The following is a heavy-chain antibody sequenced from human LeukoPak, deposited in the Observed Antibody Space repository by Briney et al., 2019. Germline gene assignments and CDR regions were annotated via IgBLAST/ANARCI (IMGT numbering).Heavy chain of an antibody. D-gene: IGHD5-12*01. CDR1: GGTFSSYA. J-gene: IGHJ6*02. Sequence: SVKVSCKASGGTFSSYAISWVRQAPGQGLEWMGRIIPFLGIANYAQKFQGRVTITADKSTSTAYMELSSLRSEDTAVYYCARDRAKWLRFFDYYYGMDVWGQGTTVTVSS. CDR2: IIPFLGIA. V-gene: IGHV1-69*04. CDR3: ARDRAKWLRFFDYYYGMDV.